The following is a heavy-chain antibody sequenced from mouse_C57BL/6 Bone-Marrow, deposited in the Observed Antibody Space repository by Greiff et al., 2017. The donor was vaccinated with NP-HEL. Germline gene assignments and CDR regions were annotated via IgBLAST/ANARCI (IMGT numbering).Heavy chain of an antibody. CDR3: ARSYWDYFDY. D-gene: IGHD1-1*01. CDR1: GYTFTSYW. Sequence: QVQLQQPGAELVRPGTSVKLSCKASGYTFTSYWMHWVKQRPGQGLEWIGVIDPSDSYTNYNQKFKGKATLTVDKSSSTAYMQLSSLTSEDSAVYYCARSYWDYFDYWGQGTTLTVSS. CDR2: IDPSDSYT. V-gene: IGHV1-59*01. J-gene: IGHJ2*01.